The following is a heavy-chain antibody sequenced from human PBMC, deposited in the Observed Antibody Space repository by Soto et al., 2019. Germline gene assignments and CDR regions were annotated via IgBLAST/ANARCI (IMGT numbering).Heavy chain of an antibody. V-gene: IGHV3-23*01. Sequence: GGSLRLSCAASGFTFSSYAMSWVRQAPGKGLEWVSAISGSGGSTYYADSVKGRFTISRDNSKNTLYLQMNSLRAEDTAVYYCAKPGVEGVRGEYYYFDYWGQGTLVTVSS. D-gene: IGHD3-10*01. CDR3: AKPGVEGVRGEYYYFDY. CDR1: GFTFSSYA. CDR2: ISGSGGST. J-gene: IGHJ4*02.